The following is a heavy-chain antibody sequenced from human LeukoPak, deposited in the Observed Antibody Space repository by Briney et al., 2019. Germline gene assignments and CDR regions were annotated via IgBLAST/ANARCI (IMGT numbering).Heavy chain of an antibody. CDR3: ARAVVTLLFDY. J-gene: IGHJ4*02. Sequence: PGGSLRLSCAASGFTFSNHWMSWVRQAPGKGLEWVANIKQDGSEKYYVDSVKGRFSISRDNAKNSLYLQMNSLRAEDTAVYYCARAVVTLLFDYWGQGTLVTVSS. D-gene: IGHD4-23*01. CDR2: IKQDGSEK. CDR1: GFTFSNHW. V-gene: IGHV3-7*01.